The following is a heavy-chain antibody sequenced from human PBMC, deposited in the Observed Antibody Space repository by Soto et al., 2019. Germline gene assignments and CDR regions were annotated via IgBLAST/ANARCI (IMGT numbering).Heavy chain of an antibody. D-gene: IGHD3-10*01. Sequence: PGGSLRLSCAASGFTFSSYGMHWVRQAPGKGLEWVAVISYDGSNKYYADSVKGRFTISRDNSKNTLYLQMNSLRAEDTAVYYCAKGHLWFGELQAVDYWGQGTLVTVSS. J-gene: IGHJ4*02. CDR2: ISYDGSNK. CDR3: AKGHLWFGELQAVDY. V-gene: IGHV3-30*18. CDR1: GFTFSSYG.